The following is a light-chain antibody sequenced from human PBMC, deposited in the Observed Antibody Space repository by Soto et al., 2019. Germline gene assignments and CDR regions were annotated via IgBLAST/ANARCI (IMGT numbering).Light chain of an antibody. J-gene: IGKJ1*01. CDR2: GAS. CDR1: QTVSNNY. Sequence: EIVLTHSPGTLSLSPGERVTLSFSASQTVSNNYLAWYQQKPGQAPRLLIYGASSRATGIPDRFSGSGSGTDFNLTISRLEPEDFAMYYCQHYGSSPRTFGQGTKVDIK. CDR3: QHYGSSPRT. V-gene: IGKV3-20*01.